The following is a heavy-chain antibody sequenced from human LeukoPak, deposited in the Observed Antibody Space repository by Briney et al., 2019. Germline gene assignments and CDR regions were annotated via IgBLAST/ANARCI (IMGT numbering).Heavy chain of an antibody. CDR2: IKQDGSEK. Sequence: GGSLRLSCAASGFTFSSYWMSWVRQAPGKGLEWVANIKQDGSEKYYVDSVKGRFTISRDNAKNSLYLQMNSLRAEDTAVYYCARGGNSGWYDLASYEDDYWGQGTLVTVSS. D-gene: IGHD6-19*01. CDR1: GFTFSSYW. J-gene: IGHJ4*02. CDR3: ARGGNSGWYDLASYEDDY. V-gene: IGHV3-7*03.